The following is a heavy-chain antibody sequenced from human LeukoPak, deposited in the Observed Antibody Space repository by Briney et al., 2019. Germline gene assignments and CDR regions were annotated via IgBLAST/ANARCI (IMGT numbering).Heavy chain of an antibody. D-gene: IGHD3-10*01. CDR1: GGSIGIYY. CDR3: AREISGTYYNPLGYMDV. Sequence: PSETLSLTRTVSGGSIGIYYWNWIRQPAGKGLEWIGRIFTSGIANYNPSLKSRVTMSVDTSKNQFSLNLSSVTAADTAVYYCAREISGTYYNPLGYMDVWGKGTTVTVSS. CDR2: IFTSGIA. J-gene: IGHJ6*03. V-gene: IGHV4-4*07.